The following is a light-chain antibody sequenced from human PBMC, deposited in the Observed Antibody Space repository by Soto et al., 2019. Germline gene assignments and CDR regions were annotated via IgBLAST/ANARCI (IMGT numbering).Light chain of an antibody. CDR3: QQYNGERV. Sequence: DIQMTQSPSSRSASVGDRVTITCRASQSISSYLNWYQQKPGKAPKVLIYAASSLQSGVPSRFSGSGSGTDFTLTISSLQPEDFAIYYCQQYNGERVFGQGTKVDI. CDR1: QSISSY. CDR2: AAS. V-gene: IGKV1-39*01. J-gene: IGKJ1*01.